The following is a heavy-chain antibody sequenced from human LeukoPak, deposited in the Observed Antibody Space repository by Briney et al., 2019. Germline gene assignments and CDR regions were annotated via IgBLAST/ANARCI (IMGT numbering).Heavy chain of an antibody. CDR2: IYYSGGT. Sequence: PSETLSLTCTVSGGSVSSGSYYWSWIRQPPGKGLVWIGYIYYSGGTNYNPSLKSRVTISLDTSRNQFSLKLSSVTAADTAVYYCARGAAAVLRNDAFDIWGQGTMVTVSS. V-gene: IGHV4-61*01. CDR1: GGSVSSGSYY. CDR3: ARGAAAVLRNDAFDI. J-gene: IGHJ3*02. D-gene: IGHD6-13*01.